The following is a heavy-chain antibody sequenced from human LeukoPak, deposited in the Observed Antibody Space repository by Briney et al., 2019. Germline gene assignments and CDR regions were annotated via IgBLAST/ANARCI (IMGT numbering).Heavy chain of an antibody. Sequence: PSETLSLTCTVSGGSISSYYWSWIRQPAGKGLEWIGRIYTSGSTNYNPSLKSRVTMSVDTSKNQFSLKLSSVTAADTAVYYCARDSRLYYYYYYMDVWGKGTTVTVSS. CDR2: IYTSGST. V-gene: IGHV4-4*07. CDR1: GGSISSYY. J-gene: IGHJ6*03. D-gene: IGHD2-2*01. CDR3: ARDSRLYYYYYYMDV.